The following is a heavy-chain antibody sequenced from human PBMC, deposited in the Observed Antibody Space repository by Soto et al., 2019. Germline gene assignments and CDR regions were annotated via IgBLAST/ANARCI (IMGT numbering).Heavy chain of an antibody. D-gene: IGHD1-7*01. CDR3: ARATLNWNYVYNWFDP. CDR1: GGTFSSYA. V-gene: IGHV1-69*06. CDR2: IIPIFGTA. J-gene: IGHJ5*02. Sequence: SVKVSCKASGGTFSSYAISWVRQAPGQGLEWMGGIIPIFGTANYAQKFQGRVTITADKSTGTAYMELSSLRSEDTAVYYCARATLNWNYVYNWFDPWGQGTLVTVSS.